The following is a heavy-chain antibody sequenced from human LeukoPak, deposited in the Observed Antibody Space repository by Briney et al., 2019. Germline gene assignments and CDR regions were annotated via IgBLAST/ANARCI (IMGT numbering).Heavy chain of an antibody. D-gene: IGHD6-13*01. Sequence: ASVKVSCKASGYTFTGYYMHWVRQAPGQGVEWMGRINPNSCCTNYAQKFQGRSTMPRSTSISTAYMELSRLKSDDTAVYYCARDPSSSWPFDYWGQGTLVTVSS. V-gene: IGHV1-2*06. CDR2: INPNSCCT. CDR3: ARDPSSSWPFDY. J-gene: IGHJ4*02. CDR1: GYTFTGYY.